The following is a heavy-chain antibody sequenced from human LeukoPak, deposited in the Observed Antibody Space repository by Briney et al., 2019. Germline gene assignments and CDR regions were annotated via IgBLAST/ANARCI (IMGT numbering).Heavy chain of an antibody. CDR2: ISGSGGST. CDR3: AKGGLGSSWYNWFDP. D-gene: IGHD6-13*01. CDR1: GFTLRSYV. J-gene: IGHJ5*02. Sequence: GGSLRLSCADSGFTLRSYVMRWGRPAPGKGLEWVSAISGSGGSTYYADSVKGRFTISRDNSKNTLYLQMNSLRAEDTAVYYCAKGGLGSSWYNWFDPWGQGTLVTVSS. V-gene: IGHV3-23*01.